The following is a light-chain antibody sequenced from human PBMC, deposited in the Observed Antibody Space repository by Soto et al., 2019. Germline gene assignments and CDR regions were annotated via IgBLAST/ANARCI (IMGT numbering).Light chain of an antibody. J-gene: IGLJ1*01. V-gene: IGLV1-47*01. CDR1: SSNIESNS. CDR3: AAWDGSLSGYV. Sequence: QSVLPQPPSASGTPGQRVTISCSGSSSNIESNSVYWYQQLPGPAPKLLIYTNIQRPSGVPDRFSGSKSSTSASLAISGLRSEDEADYYCAAWDGSLSGYVFGTGTKVTVL. CDR2: TNI.